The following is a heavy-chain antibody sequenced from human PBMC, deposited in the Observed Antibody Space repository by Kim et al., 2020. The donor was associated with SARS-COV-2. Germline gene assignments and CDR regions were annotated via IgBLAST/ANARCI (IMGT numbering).Heavy chain of an antibody. CDR1: GGSISSSFNY. CDR3: ARLPHDSSGYVDS. V-gene: IGHV4-39*01. Sequence: SETLSLTCTVSGGSISSSFNYWGRIRQPPGKGLVWIGSVYHSGSTYDSPSLKSRFTVSVDTSKNEFYLKVTSVTAGDTAVYFCARLPHDSSGYVDSWGPGTLVTVFS. CDR2: VYHSGST. J-gene: IGHJ4*02. D-gene: IGHD3-22*01.